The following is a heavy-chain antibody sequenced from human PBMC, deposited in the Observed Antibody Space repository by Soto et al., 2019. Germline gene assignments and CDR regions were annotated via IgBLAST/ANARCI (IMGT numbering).Heavy chain of an antibody. V-gene: IGHV3-30*18. CDR2: ISFDGNYK. Sequence: PXGSLRLSCAASGFIFSGYGMHGVRQAPGKGLEWVAVISFDGNYKYYADSVKGRFTISRDNSKNTLYLQMNSLRVEDTAVYYCAKNKQRHGDYVYYFDYWGQGTLVTVSS. J-gene: IGHJ4*02. CDR3: AKNKQRHGDYVYYFDY. D-gene: IGHD4-17*01. CDR1: GFIFSGYG.